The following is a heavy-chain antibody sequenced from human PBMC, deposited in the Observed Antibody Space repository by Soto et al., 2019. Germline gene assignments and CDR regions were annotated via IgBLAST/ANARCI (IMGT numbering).Heavy chain of an antibody. J-gene: IGHJ4*02. Sequence: GASVKVSCKASGYTFTTYVMHWVRQAPGQRLEWMGWIDAGNGNTRYSQNFQGRVTITRDTSASTAYMEVSSLRSEDTAVYYCARDSLGNVDLWGQGTLVTVSS. CDR2: IDAGNGNT. CDR1: GYTFTTYV. D-gene: IGHD3-16*02. V-gene: IGHV1-3*01. CDR3: ARDSLGNVDL.